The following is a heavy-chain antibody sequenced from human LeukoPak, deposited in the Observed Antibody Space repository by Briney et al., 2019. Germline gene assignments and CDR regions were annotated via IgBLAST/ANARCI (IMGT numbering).Heavy chain of an antibody. J-gene: IGHJ4*02. CDR3: ARGDRVGVTTGHFDD. D-gene: IGHD1-26*01. CDR2: INHNGNVN. CDR1: GFTFSSYW. V-gene: IGHV3-7*03. Sequence: PGGSLRLSCAASGFTFSSYWMNWARQAPGKGLEWVASINHNGNVNYYVDSVKGRFTISRDNAKNSLYLQMSNLRAEDTAVYYCARGDRVGVTTGHFDDWGQGTLVTVSS.